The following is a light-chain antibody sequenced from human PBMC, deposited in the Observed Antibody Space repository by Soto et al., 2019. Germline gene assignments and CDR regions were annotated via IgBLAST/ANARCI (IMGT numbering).Light chain of an antibody. CDR2: SAS. V-gene: IGKV1-9*01. CDR1: QTISSW. CDR3: LQLSRYPLT. Sequence: DIQMTQSPSTLSASVGSRVTITCRASQTISSWLASYQQTRGKAPDVLIYSASTLQSGVPSRCSGRGAETEFSRPIRALQPEDFETDDCLQLSRYPLTFGGGTKVDIK. J-gene: IGKJ4*01.